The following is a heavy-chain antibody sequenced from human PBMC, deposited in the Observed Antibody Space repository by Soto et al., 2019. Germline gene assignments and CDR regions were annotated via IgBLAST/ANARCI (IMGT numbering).Heavy chain of an antibody. V-gene: IGHV1-69*13. CDR1: GGTFSSYA. D-gene: IGHD3-3*01. J-gene: IGHJ6*02. CDR2: IIPIFGTA. Sequence: SVKVSCKXSGGTFSSYAISWVRQAPGQGLEWMGGIIPIFGTANYAQKFQGRVTITADESTSTAYTELSSLRSEDTAVYYCARGGYDFWSGPYKGSYGGMDVWGQGTTVTVSS. CDR3: ARGGYDFWSGPYKGSYGGMDV.